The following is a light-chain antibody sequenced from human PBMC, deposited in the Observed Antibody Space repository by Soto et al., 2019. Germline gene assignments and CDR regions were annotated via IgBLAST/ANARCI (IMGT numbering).Light chain of an antibody. J-gene: IGKJ2*01. V-gene: IGKV1-9*01. CDR2: AAS. CDR3: QQRNSYPRT. CDR1: QGINIF. Sequence: DIQLTQSPSFLSASVGDRVTITCRASQGINIFLAWFQQKPGKAPNLLISAASTLQSGVPSRFSGSGSETEFTLTITILQPEDSATYYFQQRNSYPRTFGQGTKVEIK.